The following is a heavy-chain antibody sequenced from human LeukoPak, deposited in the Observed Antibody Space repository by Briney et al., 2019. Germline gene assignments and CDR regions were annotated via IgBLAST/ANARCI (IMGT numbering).Heavy chain of an antibody. J-gene: IGHJ4*02. V-gene: IGHV5-51*01. CDR3: ARAAYYYDSSGYLVFDY. CDR1: GYSFTSYW. Sequence: GESLQISCKGSGYSFTSYWIGWVRQMPGKGLEWMGIIYPGDSDTRYSPSFQGQVTISADKSFSTAYLQWSSLKASDTAMYYCARAAYYYDSSGYLVFDYWGQGTLVTVSS. CDR2: IYPGDSDT. D-gene: IGHD3-22*01.